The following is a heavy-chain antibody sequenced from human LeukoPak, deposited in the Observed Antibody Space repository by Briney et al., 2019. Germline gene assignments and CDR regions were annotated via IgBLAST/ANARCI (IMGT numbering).Heavy chain of an antibody. CDR1: GGTFSSYA. D-gene: IGHD2-2*01. CDR2: IIPIFGTA. CDR3: ARDGWGYCSSTSCYPFDY. Sequence: SVKVSCKASGGTFSSYAISWVRQAPGQGLEWMGRIIPIFGTANYAQKFQGRVTITADKSTSTAYMELSSLRSEDTAVYYCARDGWGYCSSTSCYPFDYWGQGTLVTVSS. V-gene: IGHV1-69*06. J-gene: IGHJ4*02.